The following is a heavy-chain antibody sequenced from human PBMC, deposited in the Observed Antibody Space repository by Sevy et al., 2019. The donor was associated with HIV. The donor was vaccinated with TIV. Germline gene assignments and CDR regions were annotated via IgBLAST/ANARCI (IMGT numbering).Heavy chain of an antibody. CDR2: ISSSSSTI. V-gene: IGHV3-48*02. CDR3: ARDETYYYDSSGYYYYYGMDV. J-gene: IGHJ6*02. Sequence: GGSLRLSCVASGFTFSSYSMNWVRQAPGKGLEWVSYISSSSSTIYYADSVKGRFTISRDNAKNSLYLQMNSLRDEDTAVYYCARDETYYYDSSGYYYYYGMDVWGQGTTVTVSS. CDR1: GFTFSSYS. D-gene: IGHD3-22*01.